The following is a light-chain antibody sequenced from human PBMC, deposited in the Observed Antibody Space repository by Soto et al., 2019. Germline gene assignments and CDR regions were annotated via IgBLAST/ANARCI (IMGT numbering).Light chain of an antibody. J-gene: IGKJ1*01. CDR2: GES. Sequence: EIGLTQSPGPLSPPSGGMTPLPRRASQSVTSSYLAWWQQKPGQAPRLLIYGESARATGIPARFSGSGSGPEFTLTISSLQSEDFAVYFCQKYYDWPRKFGQGTKVAIK. CDR1: QSVTSSY. V-gene: IGKV3-15*01. CDR3: QKYYDWPRK.